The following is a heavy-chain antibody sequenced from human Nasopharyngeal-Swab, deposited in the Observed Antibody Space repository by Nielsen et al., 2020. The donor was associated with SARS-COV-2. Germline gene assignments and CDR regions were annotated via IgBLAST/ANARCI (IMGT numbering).Heavy chain of an antibody. Sequence: GESLKISCKGSGYSFTSYWIGWVRQMPGKGLEWMGIIYPGDSDTRYSPSFQGQVTISADKSISTAYLQWSSLKASDTAMYYCARYRARGDSSVYYFDSWGKGTLVTVSS. J-gene: IGHJ4*02. CDR3: ARYRARGDSSVYYFDS. CDR2: IYPGDSDT. CDR1: GYSFTSYW. V-gene: IGHV5-51*01. D-gene: IGHD3-22*01.